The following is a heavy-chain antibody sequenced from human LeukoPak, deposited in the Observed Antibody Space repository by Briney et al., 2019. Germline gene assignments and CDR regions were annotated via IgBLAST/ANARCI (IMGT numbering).Heavy chain of an antibody. CDR1: GYTFTGYY. CDR3: ARDRTLYSSGWQLDY. D-gene: IGHD6-19*01. V-gene: IGHV1-2*06. Sequence: ASVKVSCKASGYTFTGYYMHWVRQAPGQGLEWMGRINPNSGGTNYAQKFQGRVTMTRDTSISTAYVELSRLRSDDTAVYYCARDRTLYSSGWQLDYWGQGTLVTVSS. J-gene: IGHJ4*02. CDR2: INPNSGGT.